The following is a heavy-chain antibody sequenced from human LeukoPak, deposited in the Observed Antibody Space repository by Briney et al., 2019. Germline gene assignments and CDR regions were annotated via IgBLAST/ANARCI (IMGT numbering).Heavy chain of an antibody. J-gene: IGHJ4*02. D-gene: IGHD3-9*01. CDR1: GFTFSSYW. CDR2: INSDGSST. V-gene: IGHV3-74*01. CDR3: ARERYFDSNYFDY. Sequence: GGSLRLSCAASGFTFSSYWMHWVRQAPGKGLVWVSHINSDGSSTSYADSVKGRFTISRDNAKNTLYLQMNSLRAEDTAVYYCARERYFDSNYFDYWGQGTLVTVSS.